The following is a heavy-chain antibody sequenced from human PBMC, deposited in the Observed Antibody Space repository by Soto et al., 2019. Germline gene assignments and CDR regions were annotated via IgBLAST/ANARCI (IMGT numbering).Heavy chain of an antibody. CDR2: INLSVGST. Sequence: ASVKVSCKASGYTSTSYFMHWVRQAPGQGLEWLGIINLSVGSTSYAQKLQGRVTMTRDTSTSTVYMELSSLRSEDTAVYYCAATGISYYYDSSGYYYARPDAFDIWGQGTMVTVSS. V-gene: IGHV1-46*04. CDR1: GYTSTSYF. D-gene: IGHD3-22*01. CDR3: AATGISYYYDSSGYYYARPDAFDI. J-gene: IGHJ3*02.